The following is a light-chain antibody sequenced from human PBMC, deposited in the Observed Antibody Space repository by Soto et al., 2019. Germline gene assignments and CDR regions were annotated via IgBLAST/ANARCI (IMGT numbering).Light chain of an antibody. CDR2: LTS. CDR3: HQSQSWPRT. J-gene: IGKJ1*01. Sequence: EIVLTQSPATLSAFPGDRVTLSCRASQALNTRLAWYQHKPGQAPRLLIYLTSNRAAGVPARFSAWGSETDFTLTISDVEPEDFEVYYCHQSQSWPRTLGQGTKVDIK. CDR1: QALNTR. V-gene: IGKV3-11*01.